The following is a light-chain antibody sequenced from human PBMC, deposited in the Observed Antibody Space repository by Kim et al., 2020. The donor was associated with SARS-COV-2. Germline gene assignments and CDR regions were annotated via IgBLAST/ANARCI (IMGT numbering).Light chain of an antibody. Sequence: DIQMTQSPSSLSASVGDRVTITCRASQSISSYLNWYQQKPGKAPKLLIYTASTLESGVPSRFSGSGSETEFTLTISSLQPDDFATYYCQHYSGYPLTFGGGTKVDIK. V-gene: IGKV1-5*03. J-gene: IGKJ4*01. CDR1: QSISSY. CDR2: TAS. CDR3: QHYSGYPLT.